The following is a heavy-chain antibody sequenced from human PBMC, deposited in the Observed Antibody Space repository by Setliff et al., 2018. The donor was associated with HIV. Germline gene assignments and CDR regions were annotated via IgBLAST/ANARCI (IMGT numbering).Heavy chain of an antibody. D-gene: IGHD6-19*01. V-gene: IGHV1-2*02. CDR1: GYTFTSYY. CDR3: ARAAIPMAGLDY. Sequence: GASVKVSCKASGYTFTSYYMHWVRQAPGQGLEWMGIIYPKSGGTSYAQKFQDRVTMTRDTSTSTAYMELTSMRFDDTAVYYCARAAIPMAGLDYWGQGTLVTVSS. CDR2: IYPKSGGT. J-gene: IGHJ4*02.